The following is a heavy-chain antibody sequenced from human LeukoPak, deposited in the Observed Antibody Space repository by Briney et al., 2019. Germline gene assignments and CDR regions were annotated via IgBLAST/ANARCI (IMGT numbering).Heavy chain of an antibody. CDR2: IHPSGST. V-gene: IGHV4-4*09. CDR3: VRPGQSSWWVYFNY. D-gene: IGHD2-15*01. J-gene: IGHJ4*02. Sequence: SETLSLTCTVSGGSISSYYWSWIRQPPGKGLEWIGYIHPSGSTNYNPSLKSRVTMSVDTSKNQFSLRLSSVTAADTAVYYCVRPGQSSWWVYFNYWGQGTLVTVSS. CDR1: GGSISSYY.